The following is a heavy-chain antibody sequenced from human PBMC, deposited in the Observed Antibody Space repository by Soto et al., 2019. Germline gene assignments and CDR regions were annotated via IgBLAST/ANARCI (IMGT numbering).Heavy chain of an antibody. D-gene: IGHD2-8*02. CDR2: ISGSDDST. V-gene: IGHV3-23*01. J-gene: IGHJ6*01. CDR1: GFTFNNYA. Sequence: VQLLESGGGLVQPGGSLRLSCAAYGFTFNNYAMTWVRQAPGKGLEWVSTISGSDDSTYYADSVKGRLTISRDNSKNALYLQMSSLRAEDTALYYCVKDWTGDTCPCMDVWGQGTTVTVSS. CDR3: VKDWTGDTCPCMDV.